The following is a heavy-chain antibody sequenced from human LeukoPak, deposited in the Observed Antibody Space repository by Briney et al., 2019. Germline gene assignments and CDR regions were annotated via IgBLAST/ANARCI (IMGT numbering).Heavy chain of an antibody. Sequence: SQTLSLTCTVSGNSISSGDNYWSWIRQPAGKGLEWIGRIYTSGSTNYNPSLKSRVTISGDTSKNQFSLKLSSVTAADTAVYYCARVTVTGWYFDLWGRGTLVTVSS. V-gene: IGHV4-61*02. CDR1: GNSISSGDNY. J-gene: IGHJ2*01. CDR3: ARVTVTGWYFDL. CDR2: IYTSGST. D-gene: IGHD4-17*01.